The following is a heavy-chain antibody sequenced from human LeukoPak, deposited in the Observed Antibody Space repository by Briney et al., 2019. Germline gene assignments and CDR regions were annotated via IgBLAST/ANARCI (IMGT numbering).Heavy chain of an antibody. CDR3: AKDTDTYGSAYYFDY. V-gene: IGHV3-30*18. D-gene: IGHD5-18*01. Sequence: SCKASGFAFSSYGMHWVRQAPGKGLEWVAVLSYDGNDKYYADSVKGRFTISRDNSKKTLYLQMNSLRAEDTAVYYCAKDTDTYGSAYYFDYWGQGTLVTVSS. CDR2: LSYDGNDK. J-gene: IGHJ4*02. CDR1: GFAFSSYG.